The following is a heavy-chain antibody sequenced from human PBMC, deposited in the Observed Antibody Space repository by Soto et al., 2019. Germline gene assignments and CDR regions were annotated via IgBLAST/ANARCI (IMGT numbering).Heavy chain of an antibody. CDR3: ARDNGRPQLGGNYYYITDV. CDR1: GGIFSSSG. V-gene: IGHV1-69*12. D-gene: IGHD3-3*02. CDR2: IIPLFRTP. J-gene: IGHJ6*02. Sequence: QVQLVQSGAEVKEPGSSVKVSCQASGGIFSSSGLSWVRQAPGQGLEWMGGIIPLFRTPDYAQKFQGRVTITADESTSTAYMELSSLRSEDTAIYYCARDNGRPQLGGNYYYITDVWGQGITISVSS.